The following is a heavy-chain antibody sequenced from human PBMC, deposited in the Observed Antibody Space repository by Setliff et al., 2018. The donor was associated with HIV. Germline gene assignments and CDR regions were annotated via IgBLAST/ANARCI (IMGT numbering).Heavy chain of an antibody. V-gene: IGHV4-59*04. CDR2: IYHTGRT. J-gene: IGHJ5*02. CDR3: ASRVYYYDSNKVLREEGFDP. Sequence: SETLSLTCTVSGGSVNGHYWNWIRQPPGKGLEWTGSIYHTGRTYYNRSLESRLTISIDTSKNQFSLNLTSVTAADTAVYFCASRVYYYDSNKVLREEGFDPWGQGTLVTVSS. CDR1: GGSVNGHY. D-gene: IGHD3-22*01.